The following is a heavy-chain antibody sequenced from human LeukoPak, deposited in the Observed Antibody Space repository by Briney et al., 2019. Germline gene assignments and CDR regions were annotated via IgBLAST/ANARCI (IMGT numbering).Heavy chain of an antibody. CDR3: AEGRSVLDI. CDR1: GGSFGGYY. CDR2: INHSGST. V-gene: IGHV4-34*01. J-gene: IGHJ3*02. Sequence: SETLSLTCAVYGGSFGGYYWSWIRKPPGKGLEWIGEINHSGSTNYYPALKSRVTISVDTSKKQFSLKLSAVTAADTAVYYCAEGRSVLDIWGQGTMVTVS. D-gene: IGHD3-3*01.